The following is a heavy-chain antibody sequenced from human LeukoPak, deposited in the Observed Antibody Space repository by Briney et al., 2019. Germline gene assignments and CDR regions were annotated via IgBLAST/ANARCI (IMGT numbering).Heavy chain of an antibody. CDR3: ASTRWGYAYYFDY. V-gene: IGHV3-7*01. J-gene: IGHJ4*02. D-gene: IGHD5-12*01. CDR2: IKQDGSEK. CDR1: GFTFSSYW. Sequence: GGSLRLSCAASGFTFSSYWMSWVRQAPGKGLEWVANIKQDGSEKYYVDSVKGRFTISRDNAKNSLYLQMNSLRAEDTAVYYCASTRWGYAYYFDYWGQGTLVTVSS.